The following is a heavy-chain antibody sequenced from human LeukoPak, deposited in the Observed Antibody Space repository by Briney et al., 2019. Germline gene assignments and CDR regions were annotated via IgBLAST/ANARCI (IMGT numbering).Heavy chain of an antibody. D-gene: IGHD3-3*01. Sequence: GGSLRLSCAASGFTFSDYYMSWVRQAPGKGLEWVSYISSSGSTINYADSVKGRFTISRDNSKNTPYLQMNSLRAEDTAVYYCAKSNLRFLESRVDCWGQGTLVTVSS. CDR1: GFTFSDYY. CDR2: ISSSGSTI. CDR3: AKSNLRFLESRVDC. J-gene: IGHJ4*02. V-gene: IGHV3-11*04.